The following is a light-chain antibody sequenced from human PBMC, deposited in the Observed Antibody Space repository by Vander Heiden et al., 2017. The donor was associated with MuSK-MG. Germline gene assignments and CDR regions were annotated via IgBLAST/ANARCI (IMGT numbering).Light chain of an antibody. Sequence: QSVLTQPPSASGPPGQRVTISCSGSSSNIGSNYAYWYQQFPGTAPKLLIYRNNHRPSGGPDRFSGSKSGTSAARAISGLRSEDEADYYCATFDDSLSAVVFGGGTKLTVL. CDR1: SSNIGSNY. J-gene: IGLJ2*01. V-gene: IGLV1-47*01. CDR2: RNN. CDR3: ATFDDSLSAVV.